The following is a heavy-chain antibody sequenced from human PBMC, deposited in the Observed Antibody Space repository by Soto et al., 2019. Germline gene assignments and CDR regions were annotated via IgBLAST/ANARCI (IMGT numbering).Heavy chain of an antibody. CDR3: ASATSIAVAGKET. D-gene: IGHD6-19*01. V-gene: IGHV1-18*01. CDR2: ISFYNGHT. J-gene: IGHJ4*02. Sequence: QVQLVQSGGEVKKPGASVKVSCRASGDTVTRDRISWVRQAPGQGLEWLGWISFYNGHTNYALKFQDRITFTTDTSTSTASMELRSLTSDDTAVYYCASATSIAVAGKETWGQGTLVTVSP. CDR1: GDTVTRDR.